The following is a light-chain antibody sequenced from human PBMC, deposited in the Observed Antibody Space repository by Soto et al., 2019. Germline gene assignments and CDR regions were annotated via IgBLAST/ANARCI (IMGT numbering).Light chain of an antibody. CDR3: ETWDSNTRV. CDR2: LEGSGSY. CDR1: SGHSSYI. Sequence: QPVLTQSSSASASLGSSVKLTCTLSSGHSSYIIAWHQQQPGKAPRYLMKLEGSGSYNKVSGIPDRFSGSSSGADRYLTISRLQSEDEADYYCETWDSNTRVFGGGTKLTVL. J-gene: IGLJ3*02. V-gene: IGLV4-60*03.